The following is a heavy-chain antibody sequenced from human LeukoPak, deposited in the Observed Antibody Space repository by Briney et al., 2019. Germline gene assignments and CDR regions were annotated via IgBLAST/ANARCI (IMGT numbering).Heavy chain of an antibody. J-gene: IGHJ5*02. CDR3: AGSGWSEDWFDP. V-gene: IGHV3-23*01. CDR2: ISGRDGST. CDR1: GFTFSSYA. D-gene: IGHD6-19*01. Sequence: GGSLRLSCAASGFTFSSYAMSWVRQAPGKGLEWVSNISGRDGSTYYADSVKGRFTISRDNSKNTLYLQMNSLRAEDTAVYYCAGSGWSEDWFDPWGQGTLVTVSS.